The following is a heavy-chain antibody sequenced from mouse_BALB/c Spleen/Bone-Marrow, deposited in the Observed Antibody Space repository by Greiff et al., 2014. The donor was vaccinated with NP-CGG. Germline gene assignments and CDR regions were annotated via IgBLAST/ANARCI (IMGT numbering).Heavy chain of an antibody. CDR3: ARHEDRLRAWFAY. CDR1: GYTFTEYI. D-gene: IGHD3-2*02. Sequence: VQVVESGAELVKPGASVKLSCRASGYTFTEYIIHWVKQRSGQGLEWIGWFYPGSGSIKYNEKFKDKATLTADKSSSTVYMELSRLTSEDSAVCFCARHEDRLRAWFAYWGQGTLVTVSA. V-gene: IGHV1-62-2*01. CDR2: FYPGSGSI. J-gene: IGHJ3*01.